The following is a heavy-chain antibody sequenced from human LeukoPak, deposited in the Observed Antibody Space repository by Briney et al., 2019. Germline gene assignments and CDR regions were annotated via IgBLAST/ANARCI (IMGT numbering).Heavy chain of an antibody. Sequence: GGSLRLSCAASGFTFSSHSMNWVRQAPGKGLEWVSSISSSSSYIYYADSVKGRFTISRDNAKNSLYLQMNSLRAEDTAVYYCARSSSGIVGATFDYWGQGTLVTVSS. V-gene: IGHV3-21*01. CDR2: ISSSSSYI. CDR3: ARSSSGIVGATFDY. CDR1: GFTFSSHS. J-gene: IGHJ4*01. D-gene: IGHD1-26*01.